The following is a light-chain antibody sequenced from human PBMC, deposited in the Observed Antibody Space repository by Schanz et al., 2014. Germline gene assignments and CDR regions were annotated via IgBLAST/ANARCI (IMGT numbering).Light chain of an antibody. V-gene: IGKV3-20*01. CDR2: DAS. Sequence: EIVLTQSPGTLSLSPGETATLSCRASQSVSSSYLAWYQQRSDQAPRLLIYDASNRATGIPARFSGSGSGTEFTLTISSLQSEDVATYYCQNYNTAPPFTFGPGTKVDIK. CDR3: QNYNTAPPFT. J-gene: IGKJ3*01. CDR1: QSVSSSY.